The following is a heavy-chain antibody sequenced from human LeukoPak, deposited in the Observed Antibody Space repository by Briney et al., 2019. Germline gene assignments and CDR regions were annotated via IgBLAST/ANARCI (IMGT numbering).Heavy chain of an antibody. J-gene: IGHJ4*02. CDR2: IGITSSYT. CDR1: GFTFSSYS. CDR3: AREWEVLDY. D-gene: IGHD1-26*01. V-gene: IGHV3-21*01. Sequence: GGSLRLSCAASGFTFSSYSMNWVRQAPGKGLEWVSSIGITSSYTYYADSVKGRFTISRDNAKNSLYLQMNSLRVEDTAVYYCAREWEVLDYWGQGTLVTVSS.